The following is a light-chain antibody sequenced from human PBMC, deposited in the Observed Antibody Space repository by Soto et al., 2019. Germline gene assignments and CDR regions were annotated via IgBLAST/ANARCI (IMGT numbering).Light chain of an antibody. CDR3: STWDDTLDAYV. V-gene: IGLV1-44*01. CDR1: SSNFGDNP. Sequence: QSVLPQPPSASAPPGQRVTISCSGGSSNFGDNPVNWYQHLPGAAPTLLIYNNNQRPSGVPDRFSGSKSGASASLAISGLRSEDEADYYCSTWDDTLDAYVFGTGTKLTVL. CDR2: NNN. J-gene: IGLJ1*01.